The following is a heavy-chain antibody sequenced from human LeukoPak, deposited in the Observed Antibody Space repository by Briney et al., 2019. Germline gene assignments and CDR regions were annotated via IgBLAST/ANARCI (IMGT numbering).Heavy chain of an antibody. J-gene: IGHJ4*02. Sequence: GGSLRLSCTVSGFTVSSNSMSWVRQAPGKGLEWVSFIYSGGNTLYSDSVKGRFTISRDNSKNTLYLQMNSLRAEDTAVYYCARRAGEYSHPYDYWGQGTLVTVSS. V-gene: IGHV3-53*01. D-gene: IGHD4-17*01. CDR2: IYSGGNT. CDR1: GFTVSSNS. CDR3: ARRAGEYSHPYDY.